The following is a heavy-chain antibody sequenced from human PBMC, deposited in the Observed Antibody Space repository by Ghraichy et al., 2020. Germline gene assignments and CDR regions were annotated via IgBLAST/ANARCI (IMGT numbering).Heavy chain of an antibody. Sequence: GSLNISCAASGFTFSDYYMSWIRQAPGKGLEWVSYISSSGSTIYYADSVKDRFTISRDNAKNSLYLQMNSLRAEDTAVYYCARDSVQYFDWLLKDYYYYGMDVWGQGTTVTVSS. J-gene: IGHJ6*02. CDR3: ARDSVQYFDWLLKDYYYYGMDV. D-gene: IGHD3-9*01. CDR2: ISSSGSTI. V-gene: IGHV3-11*01. CDR1: GFTFSDYY.